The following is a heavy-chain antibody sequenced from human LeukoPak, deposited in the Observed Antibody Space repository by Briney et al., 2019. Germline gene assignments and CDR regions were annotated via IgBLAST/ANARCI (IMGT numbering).Heavy chain of an antibody. V-gene: IGHV3-30*18. J-gene: IGHJ4*02. CDR3: AKVDGIAAAGGFDY. D-gene: IGHD6-13*01. CDR1: RFTFRNNW. CDR2: ISYDGSNK. Sequence: GGSLRLSCAASRFTFRNNWMSWVRQAPGKGLEWVAVISYDGSNKYYADSVKGRFSISRDNSKNTLYLQMNSLRAEDTAVYYCAKVDGIAAAGGFDYWGQGTLVTVSS.